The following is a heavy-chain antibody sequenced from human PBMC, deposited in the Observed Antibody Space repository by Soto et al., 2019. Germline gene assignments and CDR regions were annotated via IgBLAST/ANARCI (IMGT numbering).Heavy chain of an antibody. V-gene: IGHV3-74*01. Sequence: EVQLVESGGGLVQPGGSLRLSCAASEFTFSGRSVHWVRQAPGKGLVWVSGIDKVGTDSTYADSVKGRFTSARDNAKNTVSLQMNSLRVEDTAVYYCARGWFGPDVWGKGTTVTVSS. CDR2: IDKVGTDS. D-gene: IGHD3-10*01. J-gene: IGHJ6*03. CDR3: ARGWFGPDV. CDR1: EFTFSGRS.